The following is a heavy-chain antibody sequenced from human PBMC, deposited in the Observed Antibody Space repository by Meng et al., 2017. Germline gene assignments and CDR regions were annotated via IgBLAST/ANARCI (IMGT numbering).Heavy chain of an antibody. D-gene: IGHD3-10*01. CDR2: IFHSGTT. Sequence: QVHLQESGSGLVKPSQTLSLTCAVSGGSVSSGGYSWNWIRQPPGKGLEWIGYIFHSGTTYYNPSLESRVTISIDTSKNQFSLKVTSATAADTAVYYCARGYGGLDYWGQGTLVTVSS. J-gene: IGHJ4*02. V-gene: IGHV4-30-2*01. CDR1: GGSVSSGGYS. CDR3: ARGYGGLDY.